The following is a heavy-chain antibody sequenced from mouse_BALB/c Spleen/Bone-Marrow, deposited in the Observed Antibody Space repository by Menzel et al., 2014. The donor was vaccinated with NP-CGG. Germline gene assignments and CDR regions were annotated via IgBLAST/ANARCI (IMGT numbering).Heavy chain of an antibody. Sequence: QVQIHQAGAELGMPGASVKMCCKDSVYTFNDNWIYWVKQRPGQGLEWIGAIDTSDSYTNYNQKFMGMASLTVDASSSTAYMQVSRLTSDESAVYFCARGGHYFSLDCWSQSTSVPVSS. V-gene: IGHV1-69*01. CDR2: IDTSDSYT. CDR3: ARGGHYFSLDC. D-gene: IGHD1-1*01. J-gene: IGHJ4*01. CDR1: VYTFNDNW.